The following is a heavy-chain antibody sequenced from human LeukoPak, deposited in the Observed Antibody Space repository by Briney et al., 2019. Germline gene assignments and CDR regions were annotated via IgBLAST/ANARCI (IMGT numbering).Heavy chain of an antibody. D-gene: IGHD5-12*01. Sequence: ASVKVSCKASGYTFTNYGITWVRQAPGQGLEWMAWIGGYNGKTNYAQNLQGRVTMTTDTSTSTAYMDLRSLRSDDTAVYYCARDYGEGRVATIPLAYWGQGTLVTVSS. CDR2: IGGYNGKT. J-gene: IGHJ4*02. CDR3: ARDYGEGRVATIPLAY. V-gene: IGHV1-18*04. CDR1: GYTFTNYG.